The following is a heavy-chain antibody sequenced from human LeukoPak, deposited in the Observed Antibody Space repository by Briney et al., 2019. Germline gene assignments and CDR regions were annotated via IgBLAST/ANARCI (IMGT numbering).Heavy chain of an antibody. V-gene: IGHV1-8*01. CDR3: AREGSSSSPLLYYDHYMDV. CDR1: GYTFTSYD. CDR2: MNPNSGNT. Sequence: ASVKVSCKASGYTFTSYDINWVRQANGQGLEWMGWMNPNSGNTGYAQKFQGRVTMTRNTSISTAYMELSSLRSEDTAVYYCAREGSSSSPLLYYDHYMDVWGKGTTVTVSS. D-gene: IGHD6-6*01. J-gene: IGHJ6*03.